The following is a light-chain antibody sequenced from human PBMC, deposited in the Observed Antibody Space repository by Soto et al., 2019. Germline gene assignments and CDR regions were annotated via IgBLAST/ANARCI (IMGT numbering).Light chain of an antibody. J-gene: IGLJ1*01. Sequence: QSALTQPASVSGSPGQSITISCTGTSSDIGAFDLVSWFQQHPGIAPKVIIYDVSIRPSGISNRFSGSKSGNTASLTISGLQAEDEADYYCSSYTITSTRLFGTGTKLTVL. V-gene: IGLV2-14*01. CDR1: SSDIGAFDL. CDR3: SSYTITSTRL. CDR2: DVS.